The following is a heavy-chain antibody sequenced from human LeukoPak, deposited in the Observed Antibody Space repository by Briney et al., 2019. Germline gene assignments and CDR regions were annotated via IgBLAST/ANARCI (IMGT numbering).Heavy chain of an antibody. D-gene: IGHD6-13*01. CDR3: ARAVLRGQQPI. J-gene: IGHJ1*01. CDR1: GGSFSGYY. V-gene: IGHV4-34*01. CDR2: INHSGST. Sequence: SETLSLTCAVYGGSFSGYYWSWIRQPPGKGLEWIGEINHSGSTNYNPSLKSRVTISVDTSKNQFSLKLSSVTAADTAVYYCARAVLRGQQPIWGQGTLVTVSS.